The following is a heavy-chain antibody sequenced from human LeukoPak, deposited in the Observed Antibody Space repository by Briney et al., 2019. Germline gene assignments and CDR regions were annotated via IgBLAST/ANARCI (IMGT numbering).Heavy chain of an antibody. CDR1: GFTFSSYA. V-gene: IGHV3-30*04. Sequence: GRSLRLSCAASGFTFSSYAMHWVRQAPGKGLGWVAVISYDGSNKYYADSVKGRFTISRDNSKNTLYLQMNSLRAEDTAVYYCARASRYCSSTSCWYWFDPWGQGTLVTVSS. D-gene: IGHD2-2*01. CDR3: ARASRYCSSTSCWYWFDP. CDR2: ISYDGSNK. J-gene: IGHJ5*02.